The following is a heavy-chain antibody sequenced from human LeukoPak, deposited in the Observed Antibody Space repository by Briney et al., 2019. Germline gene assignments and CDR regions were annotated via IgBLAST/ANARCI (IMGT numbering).Heavy chain of an antibody. Sequence: GRSLRLSCVASGFTFSSYGMHWVRQAPGKGLEWVAVIWDDGSNKYYVDSVKGRFTISRGNSKNTLYLQMNSLRAEDTAVYYCARVYCSGGSCYGPFDYWGQGTLVTVSS. D-gene: IGHD2-15*01. CDR2: IWDDGSNK. J-gene: IGHJ4*02. CDR1: GFTFSSYG. V-gene: IGHV3-33*01. CDR3: ARVYCSGGSCYGPFDY.